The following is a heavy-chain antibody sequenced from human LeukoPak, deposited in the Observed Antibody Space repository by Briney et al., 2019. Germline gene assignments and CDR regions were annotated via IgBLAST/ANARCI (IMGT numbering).Heavy chain of an antibody. V-gene: IGHV4-4*07. Sequence: PSETLSLTCTVSGGSISSYYWSWIRQPAGKGLEWIGRIYTSGSTNYNPSLKSRVTMSVDTSKNQFSLELSSVTAADTAVYYCARDVVVVVAAAPDYWGQGTLVTVSS. CDR1: GGSISSYY. CDR3: ARDVVVVVAAAPDY. D-gene: IGHD2-15*01. J-gene: IGHJ4*02. CDR2: IYTSGST.